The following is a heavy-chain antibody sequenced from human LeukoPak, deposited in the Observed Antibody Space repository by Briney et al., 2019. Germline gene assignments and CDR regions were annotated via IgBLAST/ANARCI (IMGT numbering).Heavy chain of an antibody. CDR1: GGTFSSYA. V-gene: IGHV1-69*05. D-gene: IGHD6-19*01. CDR3: AVSSGWYHSSFDY. J-gene: IGHJ4*02. Sequence: SVKVSCKASGGTFSSYAISWVRQAPGQGLEWMGGIIPIFGTANYAQKFQGRVTITTDESTSTAYMELSGLRSEDTAVYYCAVSSGWYHSSFDYWGQGTLVTVSS. CDR2: IIPIFGTA.